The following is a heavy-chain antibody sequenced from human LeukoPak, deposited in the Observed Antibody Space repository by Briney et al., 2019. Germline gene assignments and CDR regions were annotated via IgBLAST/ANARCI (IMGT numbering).Heavy chain of an antibody. J-gene: IGHJ4*02. D-gene: IGHD4-23*01. CDR1: GFTFSSYA. CDR3: AKDISPDYGGNTQVPDY. Sequence: GGSLRLPCAASGFTFSSYAMSWVRQAPGKGLEWVSAISGSGGSTYYADSVKGRFTISRDNSKNTLYLQMNSLRAEDTAVYYCAKDISPDYGGNTQVPDYWGQGTLVTVSS. V-gene: IGHV3-23*01. CDR2: ISGSGGST.